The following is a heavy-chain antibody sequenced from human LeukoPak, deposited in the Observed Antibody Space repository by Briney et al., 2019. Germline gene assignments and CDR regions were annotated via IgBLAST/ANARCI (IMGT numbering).Heavy chain of an antibody. CDR2: ISSGSSYI. Sequence: GGSLRLSCAASGFTSTSYSMNWVRRAAGKGLEWVSSISSGSSYIYYADSVKGRITISRDNAKNSLYLHMNSLRAEDTAIYYCARDRREDDASDIWGQGTMVTVSS. CDR1: GFTSTSYS. CDR3: ARDRREDDASDI. V-gene: IGHV3-21*01. D-gene: IGHD1-26*01. J-gene: IGHJ3*02.